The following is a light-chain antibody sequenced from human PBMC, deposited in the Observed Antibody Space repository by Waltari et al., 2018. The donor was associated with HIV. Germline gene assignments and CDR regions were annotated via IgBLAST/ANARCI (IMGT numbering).Light chain of an antibody. V-gene: IGLV1-47*02. Sequence: QSVLTQPPSASGTPGQRVTISCSGSSSNIGSDFVYWYQQLPGTAPKLLVYSNDQRPSGCPDRFSGSKSGTSASLAISGRRSEDEADYYCTTCDSSVTAWVFGGGTKLTVL. CDR1: SSNIGSDF. J-gene: IGLJ3*02. CDR3: TTCDSSVTAWV. CDR2: SND.